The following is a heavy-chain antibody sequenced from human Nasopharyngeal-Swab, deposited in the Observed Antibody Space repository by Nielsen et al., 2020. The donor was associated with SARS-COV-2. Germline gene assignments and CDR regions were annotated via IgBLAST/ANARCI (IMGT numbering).Heavy chain of an antibody. D-gene: IGHD6-19*01. Sequence: SETLSLTCTVSGGSISRGGYYWSWIRQHPGKGLEWIGYIYYSGSTYYNPSLKSRVTISVDTSKNQISLKLSSVTAADTAVYYCARQGSGWYPFEYWGQGTLVTVSS. V-gene: IGHV4-31*03. CDR1: GGSISRGGYY. CDR3: ARQGSGWYPFEY. CDR2: IYYSGST. J-gene: IGHJ4*02.